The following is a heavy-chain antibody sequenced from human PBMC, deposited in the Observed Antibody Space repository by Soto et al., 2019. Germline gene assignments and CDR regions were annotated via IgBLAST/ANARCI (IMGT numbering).Heavy chain of an antibody. V-gene: IGHV3-15*01. J-gene: IGHJ6*02. Sequence: EVQLVESGGGLVKPGGSLRLSCAASGFTFSNAWMSWVRQAPGKGLEWVGRIKSKTDGGTTDYAAPVKGRFTISRDDSKNTLYLQMNSLKTEDTAVYYCTTDWNYYYYYGMDVWGQGTTVTVSS. CDR1: GFTFSNAW. D-gene: IGHD1-1*01. CDR3: TTDWNYYYYYGMDV. CDR2: IKSKTDGGTT.